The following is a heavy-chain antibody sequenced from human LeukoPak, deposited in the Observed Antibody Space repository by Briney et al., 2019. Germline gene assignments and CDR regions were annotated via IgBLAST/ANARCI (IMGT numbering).Heavy chain of an antibody. J-gene: IGHJ4*02. CDR3: ARLEVTKGDFDY. D-gene: IGHD2-8*01. Sequence: SETLSLTCTVSGYSISSGYYWGWIRQPPGKGLEWIGTIYHSGRIYYNPSLKSRVTISVDTSKNQFSLKLSSVIAADTALYYCARLEVTKGDFDYWGQGTLVTVSS. CDR2: IYHSGRI. CDR1: GYSISSGYY. V-gene: IGHV4-38-2*02.